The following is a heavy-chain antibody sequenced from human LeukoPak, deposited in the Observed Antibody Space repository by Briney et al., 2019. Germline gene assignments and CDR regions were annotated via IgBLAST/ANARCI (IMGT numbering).Heavy chain of an antibody. V-gene: IGHV4-38-2*01. CDR3: ARWRQGEGFDY. CDR2: IYHSGST. CDR1: GYSISSGYY. D-gene: IGHD2-21*01. J-gene: IGHJ4*02. Sequence: SETLSLTCAVSGYSISSGYYWGWIRQPPGKGLEWIGSIYHSGSTYYNPSLKSRVTISVDTSKNQFSLKLSSVTAADTAVYYCARWRQGEGFDYWGQGTLVTVSS.